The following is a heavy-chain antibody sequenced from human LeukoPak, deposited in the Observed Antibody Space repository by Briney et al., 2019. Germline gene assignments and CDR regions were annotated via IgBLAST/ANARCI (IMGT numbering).Heavy chain of an antibody. Sequence: GGSLRLSCAASGFTFSSYSMNWVRQAPGKGLEWVSAISGSGGSTYYADSVKGRFTISRDNSKNTLYLQMNSLRAEDTAVYYCAKHERGIFDVFDYWGQGTLVTVSS. V-gene: IGHV3-23*01. J-gene: IGHJ4*02. CDR3: AKHERGIFDVFDY. CDR1: GFTFSSYS. CDR2: ISGSGGST. D-gene: IGHD2/OR15-2a*01.